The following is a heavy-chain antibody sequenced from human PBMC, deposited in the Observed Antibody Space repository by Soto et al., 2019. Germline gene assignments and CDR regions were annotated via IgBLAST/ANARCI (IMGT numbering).Heavy chain of an antibody. J-gene: IGHJ3*02. V-gene: IGHV3-33*01. CDR2: IWYDGSNK. CDR3: ARDDYGGNEAFDI. D-gene: IGHD4-17*01. CDR1: RFTFSSYG. Sequence: PGVSLRLSCAASRFTFSSYGMHWVRQARGKGLERVAVIWYDGSNKYYADSVKGRFTISRDNSKNTLYMQMNSQRAEDTAVYYCARDDYGGNEAFDIWGQGTMDTVSS.